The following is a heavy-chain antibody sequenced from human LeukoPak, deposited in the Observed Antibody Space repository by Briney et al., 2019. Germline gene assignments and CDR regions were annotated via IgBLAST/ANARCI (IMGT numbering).Heavy chain of an antibody. CDR1: GFTFSSYS. Sequence: PGGSLRLSCAASGFTFSSYSMNWVRQAPGKGLEWISYVSSSSSTIYYADSVKGRFTISSDNAKNSLYLQINSLRAEDTAVYYCATAGGHWGQGTLVTVSS. J-gene: IGHJ4*02. CDR2: VSSSSSTI. V-gene: IGHV3-48*01. D-gene: IGHD6-19*01. CDR3: ATAGGH.